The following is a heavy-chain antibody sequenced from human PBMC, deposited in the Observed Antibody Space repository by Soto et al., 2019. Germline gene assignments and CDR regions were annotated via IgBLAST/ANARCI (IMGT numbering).Heavy chain of an antibody. CDR2: IYGDGST. V-gene: IGHV3-66*01. CDR1: GFTVSSNS. CDR3: ARDGYLNY. J-gene: IGHJ4*02. Sequence: EVQLVESGGGLVQPGGSLRLSCAASGFTVSSNSMSWVRQAPGKGLEWVSIIYGDGSTYYADSVKGRFTISRDSSKNTQYLHMNSLRAEDTAVYYCARDGYLNYWGQGTLVTVSS.